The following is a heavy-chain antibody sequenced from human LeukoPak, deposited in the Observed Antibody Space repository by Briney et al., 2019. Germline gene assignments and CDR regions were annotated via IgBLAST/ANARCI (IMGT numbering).Heavy chain of an antibody. CDR2: ISSSSSYT. CDR3: ARGQWLAPFDY. V-gene: IGHV3-11*03. J-gene: IGHJ4*02. Sequence: GGSLRLSCAASGFTFINAWMTWVRQAPGKGLEWVSYISSSSSYTNYADSVKGRFTISRDNAKNSLYLQMNSLRAEDTAVYYCARGQWLAPFDYWGQGTLVTVSS. CDR1: GFTFINAW. D-gene: IGHD6-19*01.